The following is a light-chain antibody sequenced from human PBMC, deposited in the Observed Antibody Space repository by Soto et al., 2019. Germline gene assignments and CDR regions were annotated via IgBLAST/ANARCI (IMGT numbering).Light chain of an antibody. Sequence: DIQMTQCPSTLSASVGYRVTISFRASETIGIWLAWYQQKPGKAPKFLIYQASTLGGGVSSRFSGSGSGTEFTLTISSLQPEDFATYYCQQYKFLWTFGQGTKVDI. V-gene: IGKV1-5*03. J-gene: IGKJ1*01. CDR2: QAS. CDR1: ETIGIW. CDR3: QQYKFLWT.